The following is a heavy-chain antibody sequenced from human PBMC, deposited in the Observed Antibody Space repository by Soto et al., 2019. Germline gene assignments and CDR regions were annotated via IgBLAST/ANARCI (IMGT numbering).Heavy chain of an antibody. CDR2: ISGSGGST. V-gene: IGHV3-23*01. J-gene: IGHJ4*02. Sequence: PGGSLRLSCAASGFTFSSYAMSWVRQAPGKGLEWVSAISGSGGSTYYADSVKGRFTISRDNSKNTLYLQMNSLRAEDTAVYYCAKDEMERYSSSLKPLSYFDYWGQGALVTVSS. D-gene: IGHD6-13*01. CDR1: GFTFSSYA. CDR3: AKDEMERYSSSLKPLSYFDY.